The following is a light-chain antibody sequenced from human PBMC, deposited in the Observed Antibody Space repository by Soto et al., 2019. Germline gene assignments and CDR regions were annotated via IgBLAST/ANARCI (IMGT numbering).Light chain of an antibody. CDR3: QQYNIWPQT. CDR1: QSVSSN. V-gene: IGKV3-15*01. Sequence: EIVMTHSPATLSVSPGQRATLSCRASQSVSSNLAWYQQKPGQAPRLLIYGASTRATGIPARFSGSGSGTEFTLTISSLQSEDFALYYCQQYNIWPQTFGQGTKVDI. CDR2: GAS. J-gene: IGKJ1*01.